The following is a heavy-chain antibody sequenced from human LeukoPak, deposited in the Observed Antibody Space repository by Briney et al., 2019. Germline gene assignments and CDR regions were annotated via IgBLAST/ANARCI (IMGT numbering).Heavy chain of an antibody. V-gene: IGHV3-7*01. Sequence: GGSLRLSCAPSEFTVSSYWMTCVRQTPGKGLEWVASIKDDGRQKYYVDSVKGRFTVSRDNAKSSAYMQMHSLRVEDTAPYCCVRDASRGFDTWGQGTLVTVSS. CDR1: EFTVSSYW. D-gene: IGHD5-24*01. CDR3: VRDASRGFDT. CDR2: IKDDGRQK. J-gene: IGHJ4*02.